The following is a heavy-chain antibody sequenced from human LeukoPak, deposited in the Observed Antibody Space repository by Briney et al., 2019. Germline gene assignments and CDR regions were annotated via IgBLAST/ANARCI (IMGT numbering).Heavy chain of an antibody. D-gene: IGHD3-22*01. CDR2: IKSKTDGGTT. CDR3: TTDEGGYYYDSSGYYPT. CDR1: GFTFSSYW. Sequence: GGSLRLSCAASGFTFSSYWMSWVRQAPGKGLEWVGRIKSKTDGGTTDYAAPVKGRFTISRDDSKNTLYLQMNSLKTEDTAVYYCTTDEGGYYYDSSGYYPTWGQGTLVTVSS. V-gene: IGHV3-15*01. J-gene: IGHJ5*02.